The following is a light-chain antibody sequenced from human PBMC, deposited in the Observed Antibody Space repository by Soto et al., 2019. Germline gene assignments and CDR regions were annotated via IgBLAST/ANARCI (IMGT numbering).Light chain of an antibody. J-gene: IGLJ2*01. Sequence: SYELTQPPSVSVSPGQTASITCSGDRLGSKFASWYQQRPGQSPVLVIYDDAKRPSGIPERFSGFNSGNRATLTISGTQAMDEADYFCQACDSSTGIFGGGTKVTVL. V-gene: IGLV3-1*01. CDR3: QACDSSTGI. CDR1: RLGSKF. CDR2: DDA.